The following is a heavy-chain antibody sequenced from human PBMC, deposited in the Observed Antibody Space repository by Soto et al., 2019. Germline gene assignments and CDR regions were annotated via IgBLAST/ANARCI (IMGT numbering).Heavy chain of an antibody. J-gene: IGHJ4*02. D-gene: IGHD3-9*01. V-gene: IGHV4-34*01. CDR2: INHSGST. Sequence: PSETLSLTCAVYGGSFSGYYWSWIRQPPGKGLEWIGEINHSGSTNYNPSLESRVTISVDTSKNQFSLRLSSVTAADTAVYYCARGGRLVIKGCYDYWGQGTLVTVSS. CDR3: ARGGRLVIKGCYDY. CDR1: GGSFSGYY.